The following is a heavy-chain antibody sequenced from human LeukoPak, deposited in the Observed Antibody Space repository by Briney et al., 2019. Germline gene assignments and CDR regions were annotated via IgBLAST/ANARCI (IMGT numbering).Heavy chain of an antibody. CDR1: GFILCDYW. D-gene: IGHD4-17*01. J-gene: IGHJ4*02. V-gene: IGHV3-7*01. Sequence: GGPLSLSCAASGFILCDYWMSWVREARGRGLGWVGNINQDGSQNSSVDSVKGRFTISRDNSKNTLYLQMNSLRAEDTAVYYCARNDYAPTFDYWGQGTLVTVSS. CDR2: INQDGSQN. CDR3: ARNDYAPTFDY.